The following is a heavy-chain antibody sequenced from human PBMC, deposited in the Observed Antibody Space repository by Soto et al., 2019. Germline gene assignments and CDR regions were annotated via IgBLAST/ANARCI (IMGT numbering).Heavy chain of an antibody. J-gene: IGHJ4*02. CDR1: GFSLSTSGVG. Sequence: QITLKESGPTLVEPTQTLTLTCTFSGFSLSTSGVGVGWIRQPPGKALEWLAVIYWDDEKRYSPSLESRLTVTEGTSKNQVVLTMTNMEHVDTATYYCAHRTYYTSGRQFDYWGQGTLVTVSS. D-gene: IGHD3-10*01. V-gene: IGHV2-5*02. CDR2: IYWDDEK. CDR3: AHRTYYTSGRQFDY.